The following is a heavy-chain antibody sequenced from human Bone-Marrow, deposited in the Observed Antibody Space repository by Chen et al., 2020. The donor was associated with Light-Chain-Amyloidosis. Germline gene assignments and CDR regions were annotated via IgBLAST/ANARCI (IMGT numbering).Heavy chain of an antibody. J-gene: IGHJ4*02. V-gene: IGHV4-34*01. CDR1: GESSNDHY. CDR2: INHTGDT. CDR3: ATGESNYGYSAGHSFPC. Sequence: QVQLQQWGAGQLKTSETLSLACGVYGESSNDHYWNWIRQPPGKGLEWIGEINHTGDTEYNPSVKSRVALSGDVAKGQCCLELSAVTTADTAVYYCATGESNYGYSAGHSFPCWGQGALVTGSS. D-gene: IGHD5-18*01.